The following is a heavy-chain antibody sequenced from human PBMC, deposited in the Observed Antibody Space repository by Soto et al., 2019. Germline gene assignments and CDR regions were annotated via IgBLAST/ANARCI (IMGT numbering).Heavy chain of an antibody. D-gene: IGHD3-3*01. CDR3: ARDSIFGVVTDFDY. V-gene: IGHV1-18*01. J-gene: IGHJ4*02. Sequence: ASVKVSCKASGYTFTSYGISWVRQAPGQGLEWVGWISAYNGNTNYAQKLQGRVTMTTDTSTSTAYMELRSLRSDDTAVYYCARDSIFGVVTDFDYWGQGTLVTVSS. CDR1: GYTFTSYG. CDR2: ISAYNGNT.